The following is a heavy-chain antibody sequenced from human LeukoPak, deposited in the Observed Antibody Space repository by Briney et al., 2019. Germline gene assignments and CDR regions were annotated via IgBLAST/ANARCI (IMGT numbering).Heavy chain of an antibody. D-gene: IGHD6-19*01. Sequence: PGGSLRLSCAASGFTVSSNYMSWVRQAPGKGLEWVSVIYSGGTTYYADSVKGRFTISRDNSRNTLYLQVNSLRAGDTALYYCTRVSTGWFNFDYWGQGTLVTVSS. CDR1: GFTVSSNY. J-gene: IGHJ4*02. CDR3: TRVSTGWFNFDY. V-gene: IGHV3-53*01. CDR2: IYSGGTT.